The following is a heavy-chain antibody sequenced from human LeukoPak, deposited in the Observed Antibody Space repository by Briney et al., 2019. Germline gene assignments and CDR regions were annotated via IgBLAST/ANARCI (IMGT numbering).Heavy chain of an antibody. CDR2: IYYSGST. Sequence: SETLSLTCTVSGGSISNNYWSWIRQPPAKGLEWIGNIYYSGSTNYNPSLRSRVIISVDTSKNQFSLKLSSVTAADTAVYYCARDRPYSSSRPLDYWGQGSLVTVSS. V-gene: IGHV4-59*01. J-gene: IGHJ4*02. CDR3: ARDRPYSSSRPLDY. D-gene: IGHD6-13*01. CDR1: GGSISNNY.